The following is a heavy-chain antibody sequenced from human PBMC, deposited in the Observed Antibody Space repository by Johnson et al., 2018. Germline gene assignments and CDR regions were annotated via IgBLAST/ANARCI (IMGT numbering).Heavy chain of an antibody. J-gene: IGHJ6*04. CDR2: ITYNGGTT. Sequence: VQLVESGGGLVQPGGSLRLSCAASGFTFSYFAMNWVRQAPGKELEYVSAITYNGGTTYYANSVKGRFTISRDNSKNMLYLQMDSLRPEDMALYYCAMGDSVVVTAIGDVWGKGTTVTVSS. D-gene: IGHD2-21*02. V-gene: IGHV3-64*01. CDR1: GFTFSYFA. CDR3: AMGDSVVVTAIGDV.